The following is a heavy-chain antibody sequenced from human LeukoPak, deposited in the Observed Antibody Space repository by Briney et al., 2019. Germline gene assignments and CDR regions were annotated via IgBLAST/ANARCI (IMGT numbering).Heavy chain of an antibody. D-gene: IGHD5-24*01. Sequence: AGGSLRLSCAASGFTFSSYWMSWVRQAPGKGLEWVANIKQDGSEKYYVDSVKGRFTISRDNAKNSLYLQMNSLRAEDTAVYYCARDSRRWLQFGSVVDAFDIWGQGTMVTVSS. V-gene: IGHV3-7*01. CDR3: ARDSRRWLQFGSVVDAFDI. CDR1: GFTFSSYW. J-gene: IGHJ3*02. CDR2: IKQDGSEK.